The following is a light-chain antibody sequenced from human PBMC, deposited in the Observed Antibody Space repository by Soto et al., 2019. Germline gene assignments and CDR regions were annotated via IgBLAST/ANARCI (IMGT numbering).Light chain of an antibody. CDR3: QKYNSYPIN. CDR1: HIITRW. CDR2: EAS. V-gene: IGKV1-5*01. Sequence: DIHKTPSPATLSASVVYRVTITCLATHIITRWLTWYQQKPGKAPKLLIYEASSLQSGVPSRFSGSGSGTEFALTISGLQPDDFASYYCQKYNSYPINFGQGTQREIK. J-gene: IGKJ5*01.